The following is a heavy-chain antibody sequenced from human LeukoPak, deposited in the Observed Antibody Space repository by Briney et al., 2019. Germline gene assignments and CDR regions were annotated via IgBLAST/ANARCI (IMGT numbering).Heavy chain of an antibody. CDR1: GFNFGKYA. Sequence: GGSLRLSCAASGFNFGKYAMQWVRQAPGKGPEWVSYINSGGSTSYYIDSMKGRIAISRDNAKNSLLLQMSSLRGEDTAVYYCARGAGYYYESGVSDYWGQGTLVTVSS. D-gene: IGHD3-10*01. V-gene: IGHV3-21*06. CDR3: ARGAGYYYESGVSDY. J-gene: IGHJ4*02. CDR2: INSGGSTS.